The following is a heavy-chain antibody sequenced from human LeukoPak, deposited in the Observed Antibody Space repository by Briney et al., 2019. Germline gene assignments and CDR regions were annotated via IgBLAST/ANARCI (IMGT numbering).Heavy chain of an antibody. Sequence: ASVKVSCKASGGTFSSYAISWVRQAPGQGLEWMGGIIPIFGTANYAQNFQGRVTITADSPTSTAYMELSSLRSEDTAVYFCARDEGAKIAFAIWGQGTMVTVSS. CDR2: IIPIFGTA. J-gene: IGHJ3*02. CDR3: ARDEGAKIAFAI. CDR1: GGTFSSYA. D-gene: IGHD1-26*01. V-gene: IGHV1-69*06.